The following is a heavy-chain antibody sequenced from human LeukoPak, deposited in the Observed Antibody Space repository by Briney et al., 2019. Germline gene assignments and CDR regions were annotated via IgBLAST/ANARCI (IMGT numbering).Heavy chain of an antibody. CDR1: GGSIDTYY. V-gene: IGHV4-59*01. CDR2: IYYFGST. Sequence: PSETLSLTCTVSGGSIDTYYWSWIRQPPGKGLEWIGYIYYFGSTDYDPSLKSRVTISVDTSKNQFSLSLRSVTAADTAVYYCAKLGSPRAYWGQGILVRVSS. CDR3: AKLGSPRAY. D-gene: IGHD7-27*01. J-gene: IGHJ4*02.